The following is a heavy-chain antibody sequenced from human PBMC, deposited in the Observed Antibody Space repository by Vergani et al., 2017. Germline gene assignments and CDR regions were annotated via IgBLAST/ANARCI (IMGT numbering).Heavy chain of an antibody. J-gene: IGHJ3*02. Sequence: EVQLLESGGGLVQPGGSLRLSCAASGFTFSSYAMSWVRQAPGKGLEWVSAISGSGGSTYYADSVKGRFTISRDNAKNSLYLQMNSLRAEDTAVYYCARSQPYYYGSGSDDAFDIWGQGTMVTVSS. CDR1: GFTFSSYA. CDR3: ARSQPYYYGSGSDDAFDI. D-gene: IGHD3-10*01. CDR2: ISGSGGST. V-gene: IGHV3-23*01.